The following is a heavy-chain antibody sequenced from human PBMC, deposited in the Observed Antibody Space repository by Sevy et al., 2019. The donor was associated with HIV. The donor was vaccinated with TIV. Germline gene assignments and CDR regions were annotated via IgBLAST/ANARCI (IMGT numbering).Heavy chain of an antibody. J-gene: IGHJ4*02. D-gene: IGHD1-1*01. CDR2: ITDNGYSK. Sequence: GGSLRLSCAASGFTFSSHAMNWVRQAPGKGLEWVSSITDNGYSKYYADSVQGRFTISRDNSKNTLYLQMDSLRDEDTAVYYCAKGNGSVSKRYWGQGTLVTVSS. CDR1: GFTFSSHA. CDR3: AKGNGSVSKRY. V-gene: IGHV3-23*01.